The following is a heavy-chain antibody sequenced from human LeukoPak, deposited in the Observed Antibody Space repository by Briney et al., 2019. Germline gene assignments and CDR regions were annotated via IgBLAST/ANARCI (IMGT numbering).Heavy chain of an antibody. J-gene: IGHJ4*02. Sequence: PGGSLRLSCAASGFTFSSYSMNWVRQAPGKGLEWVSSISSSSSYIYYADSVKGRFTISRDNAKNSLYLQMNSLRAEDTAVYYCAREMMGGYRNVGYFDYWGQGTLVTVSS. CDR3: AREMMGGYRNVGYFDY. CDR1: GFTFSSYS. V-gene: IGHV3-21*01. CDR2: ISSSSSYI. D-gene: IGHD3-16*02.